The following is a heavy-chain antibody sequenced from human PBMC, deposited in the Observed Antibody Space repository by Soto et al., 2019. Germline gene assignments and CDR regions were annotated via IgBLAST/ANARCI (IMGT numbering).Heavy chain of an antibody. CDR2: INPNSGGT. Sequence: ASVKVSCKASGYTFAGYYMHWVRQAPGQGLEWMGWINPNSGGTNYAQKFQGWVTMTRDTSISTAYMELSRLRSDDTAVYYCARALIYQIDVWGSYRYNGYYYGMDVWGQGTTVTVSS. V-gene: IGHV1-2*04. CDR3: ARALIYQIDVWGSYRYNGYYYGMDV. CDR1: GYTFAGYY. D-gene: IGHD3-16*02. J-gene: IGHJ6*02.